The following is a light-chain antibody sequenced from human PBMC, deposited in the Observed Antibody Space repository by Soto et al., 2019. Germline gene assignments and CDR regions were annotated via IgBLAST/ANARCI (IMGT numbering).Light chain of an antibody. J-gene: IGKJ5*01. CDR1: QGISNY. Sequence: AIRMTQSPSSLSASTGDRVTITCRASQGISNYLAWYQQKPGKAPKLLIYAASTLQSGVPLRYSGSGYGTDFTLTISSLQPEDFATYYCQQANSFPITFGQGTRLEIK. CDR3: QQANSFPIT. CDR2: AAS. V-gene: IGKV1-8*01.